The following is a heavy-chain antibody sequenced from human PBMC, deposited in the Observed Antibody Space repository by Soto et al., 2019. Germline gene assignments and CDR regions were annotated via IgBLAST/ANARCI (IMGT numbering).Heavy chain of an antibody. Sequence: PGESPKISCKGSGYSFTSYWISWVRQMPGKGLEWMGRIDPSDSYTNYSPSFQGHVTISADKSISTAYLQWSSLKASDTAMYYCARSGRYFEWFDPWGQGTLVTVSS. V-gene: IGHV5-10-1*01. J-gene: IGHJ5*02. CDR3: ARSGRYFEWFDP. CDR2: IDPSDSYT. D-gene: IGHD1-26*01. CDR1: GYSFTSYW.